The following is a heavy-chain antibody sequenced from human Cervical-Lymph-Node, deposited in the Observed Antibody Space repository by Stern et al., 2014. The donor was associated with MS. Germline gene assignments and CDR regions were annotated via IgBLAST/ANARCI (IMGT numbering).Heavy chain of an antibody. CDR3: AKWRTCLNWFDP. CDR1: GFTFSSDA. V-gene: IGHV3-23*04. D-gene: IGHD3-16*01. Sequence: DQLVQSGGGWIQPGRSLRLSCAASGFTFSSDAMSWVRQAPGKGLEWVSGVSGSGGATYYADSVKGRFTISRDNSKNTLYLQMSSLRAEDTAVYYCAKWRTCLNWFDPWGQGTLVTVSS. CDR2: VSGSGGAT. J-gene: IGHJ5*02.